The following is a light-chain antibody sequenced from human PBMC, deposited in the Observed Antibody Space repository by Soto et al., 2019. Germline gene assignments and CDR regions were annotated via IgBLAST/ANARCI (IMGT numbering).Light chain of an antibody. J-gene: IGKJ1*01. CDR3: QHYNNWPPWT. CDR1: QSVSSN. V-gene: IGKV3-15*01. Sequence: EIVMTQSPATLSVSPGERATLSCRASQSVSSNLAWYQQKPGQAPRLLIYGASTRATGIPARFSGSGSGIEFTLTISSPQSEDFAVYYCQHYNNWPPWTFGQGTKVDIK. CDR2: GAS.